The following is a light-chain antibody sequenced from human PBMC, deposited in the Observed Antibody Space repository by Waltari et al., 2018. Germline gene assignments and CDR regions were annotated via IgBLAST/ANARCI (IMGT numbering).Light chain of an antibody. CDR1: QSLLHSNGYNY. Sequence: DIVMTQSPLSLPVTPGEPASISCRSSQSLLHSNGYNYLDWYLQKPGQSPQLLIYEVSNRFSGVPDRFSGSGSGTDFTLKISRVEAEDVGVYYCMQALQIPWTFGQGTKVEIK. J-gene: IGKJ1*01. CDR3: MQALQIPWT. CDR2: EVS. V-gene: IGKV2-28*01.